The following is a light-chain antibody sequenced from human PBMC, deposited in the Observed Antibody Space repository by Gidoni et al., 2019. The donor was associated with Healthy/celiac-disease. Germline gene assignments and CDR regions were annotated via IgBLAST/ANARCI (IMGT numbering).Light chain of an antibody. Sequence: DIQMTQSPSTLSASVGDRVTITCRASQSISSWLAWYQQKPGKAPKLLIYKASSLESGVPSRFSGSGSGTEFTITISSLQPDDFATYYCQQYPWTFGQGTKVEIK. CDR1: QSISSW. V-gene: IGKV1-5*03. CDR2: KAS. J-gene: IGKJ1*01. CDR3: QQYPWT.